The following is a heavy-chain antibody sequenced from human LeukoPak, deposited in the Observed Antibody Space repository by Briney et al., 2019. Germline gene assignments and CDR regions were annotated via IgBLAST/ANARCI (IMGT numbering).Heavy chain of an antibody. CDR3: AKDWGSYGGHGLDY. J-gene: IGHJ4*02. D-gene: IGHD4-23*01. CDR1: GFTFSSYA. V-gene: IGHV3-23*01. CDR2: ISGSGGST. Sequence: GGSLRLSCAASGFTFSSYAMSWVRQAPGKGLEWASAISGSGGSTYYADSVKGRFTISRDNSKNTLYLQMDSLRAEDTAVYYCAKDWGSYGGHGLDYWGQGTLVTVSS.